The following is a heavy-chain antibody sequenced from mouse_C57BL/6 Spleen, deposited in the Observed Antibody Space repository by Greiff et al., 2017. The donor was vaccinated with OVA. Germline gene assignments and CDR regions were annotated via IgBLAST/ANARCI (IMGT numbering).Heavy chain of an antibody. CDR3: ARDHLYYGSHYAMDY. J-gene: IGHJ4*01. V-gene: IGHV3-6*01. CDR2: ISYDGSN. D-gene: IGHD1-1*01. CDR1: GYSITSGYY. Sequence: EVQRVESGPGLVKPSQSLSLTCSVTGYSITSGYYWNWIRQFPGNKLEWMGYISYDGSNNYNPSLKNRISITRDTSKNQFFLKLNSVTTEDTATDYCARDHLYYGSHYAMDYWGQGTSVTVSS.